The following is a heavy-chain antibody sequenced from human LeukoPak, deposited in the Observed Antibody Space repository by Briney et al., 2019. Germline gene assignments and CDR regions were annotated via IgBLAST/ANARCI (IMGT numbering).Heavy chain of an antibody. Sequence: SETLSLTCTVSGASTRTSEHYWSWVRQTPGKGLEWLGFIFCTGTTYYNPSLKSRVRISIDTSKNQFSLRLTSATAADTAIYYCAGDDSLGGTYYWGPGTPVTVSS. V-gene: IGHV4-30-4*01. CDR3: AGDDSLGGTYY. D-gene: IGHD1-26*01. CDR2: IFCTGTT. CDR1: GASTRTSEHY. J-gene: IGHJ4*02.